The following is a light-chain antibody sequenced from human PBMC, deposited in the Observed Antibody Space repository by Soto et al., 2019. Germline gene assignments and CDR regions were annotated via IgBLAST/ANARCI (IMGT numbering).Light chain of an antibody. CDR2: DNN. V-gene: IGLV1-51*01. Sequence: QSVLTQPPSVSASPGQKVTISCSGSNSNIGNNYVSWYQQLPGTAPKLLIYDNNKRPSGIPDRFSGSKSGTSATLGITGPQTGDEDDYYCGTWDSSLSDYVFGTGTKVTVL. CDR1: NSNIGNNY. CDR3: GTWDSSLSDYV. J-gene: IGLJ1*01.